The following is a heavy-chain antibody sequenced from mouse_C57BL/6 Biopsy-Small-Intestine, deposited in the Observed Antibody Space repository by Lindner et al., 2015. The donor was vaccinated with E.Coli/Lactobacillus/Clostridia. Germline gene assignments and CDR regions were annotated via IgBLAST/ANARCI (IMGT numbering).Heavy chain of an antibody. CDR1: GYTFIDYE. V-gene: IGHV1-15*01. CDR3: ARGKYGYDGFAY. D-gene: IGHD2-2*01. J-gene: IGHJ3*01. Sequence: VQLQESGAELVRPGASVTLSCKASGYTFIDYEMHWVKQTPVHGLEWIGAIDPETGGTAYNQKFKGKATLTVDKSSSTAYMELRSLTSEDSAVYYCARGKYGYDGFAYWGQGTLVTVSA. CDR2: IDPETGGT.